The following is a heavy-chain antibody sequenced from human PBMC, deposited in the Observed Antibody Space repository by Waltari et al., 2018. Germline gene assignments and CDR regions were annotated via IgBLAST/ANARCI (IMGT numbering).Heavy chain of an antibody. V-gene: IGHV3-23*04. Sequence: EVQLVESGGGLVQPGGSLRLSCAASGFTFSSYAMSWVRQAPGKGLEWVSDISPRGTSTYYADSVEGRFTISRDNSKNTLYLQLDSPRAEDTAVYFCARGPRATTYFDHWGQGTLVTVSS. D-gene: IGHD5-12*01. CDR2: ISPRGTST. CDR1: GFTFSSYA. CDR3: ARGPRATTYFDH. J-gene: IGHJ4*02.